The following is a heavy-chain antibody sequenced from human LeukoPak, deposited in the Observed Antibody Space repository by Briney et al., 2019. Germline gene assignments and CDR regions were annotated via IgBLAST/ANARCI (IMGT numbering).Heavy chain of an antibody. V-gene: IGHV3-21*01. CDR2: ISSSSSYI. CDR1: GFTFSSYS. J-gene: IGHJ4*02. Sequence: KPGGSLRLSCAASGFTFSSYSMNWVRQAPGKGLECVSSISSSSSYIYYADSVKGRFTISRDNAKNSLYLQMNSLRAEDTAVYYCAREAAIVGATPNFDYWGQGTLVTVSS. D-gene: IGHD1-26*01. CDR3: AREAAIVGATPNFDY.